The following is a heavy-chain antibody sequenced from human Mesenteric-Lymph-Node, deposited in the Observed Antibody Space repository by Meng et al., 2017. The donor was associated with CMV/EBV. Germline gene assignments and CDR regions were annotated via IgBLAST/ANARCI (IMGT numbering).Heavy chain of an antibody. CDR3: ARVMDGSWQTGGFDY. CDR2: ISHSVST. D-gene: IGHD6-13*01. CDR1: GGSISHSNW. V-gene: IGHV4-4*02. Sequence: SGGSISHSNWCSCVRKPPGKGLECIGEISHSVSTNYNPSRKSRVTISVDKSKNQFSLKLSSVTAADTAVYYCARVMDGSWQTGGFDYWGQGTLVTVSS. J-gene: IGHJ4*02.